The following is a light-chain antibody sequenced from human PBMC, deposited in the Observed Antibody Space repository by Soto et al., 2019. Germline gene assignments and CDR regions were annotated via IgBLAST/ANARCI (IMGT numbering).Light chain of an antibody. CDR2: GAS. Sequence: EIVLTQSPATLSLSPGERATLSCRASQSVSSNLAWYQQKPGQAHRLLIDGASTTATGIPARFSGSGSGTEFTLTISSLQSEDFALYYCQVYGPSPPITFGQGTHCRL. CDR3: QVYGPSPPIT. V-gene: IGKV3-15*01. CDR1: QSVSSN. J-gene: IGKJ5*01.